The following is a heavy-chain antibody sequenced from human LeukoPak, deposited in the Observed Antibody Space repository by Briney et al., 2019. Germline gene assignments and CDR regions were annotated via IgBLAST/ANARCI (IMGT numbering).Heavy chain of an antibody. CDR2: INPNSGGT. CDR1: GYPFTDYY. Sequence: ASVKVSCKTSGYPFTDYYMHWVRQAPGQGLGWMGRINPNSGGTDYAQKFQGRVTMTGDTSMSTAYMELSRLRSDDSAVYYCARYFYDSSGSSSDAFDIWGQGTMVTVSS. V-gene: IGHV1-2*02. CDR3: ARYFYDSSGSSSDAFDI. D-gene: IGHD3-22*01. J-gene: IGHJ3*02.